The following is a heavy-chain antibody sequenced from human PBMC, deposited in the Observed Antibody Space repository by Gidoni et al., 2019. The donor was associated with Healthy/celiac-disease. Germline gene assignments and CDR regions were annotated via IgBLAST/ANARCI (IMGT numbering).Heavy chain of an antibody. CDR3: ARVKAGTAFDI. V-gene: IGHV3-66*01. D-gene: IGHD3-10*01. Sequence: EVQLVASGGGLVQHGGSLRLSCAASGFTVRSNYMSWVRQAPGKGLEWVSVIYSGGSTYYADSVKGRFTISRDNSKNTLYLQMNSLRAEDTAVYYCARVKAGTAFDIWGQGTMVTVSS. CDR1: GFTVRSNY. CDR2: IYSGGST. J-gene: IGHJ3*02.